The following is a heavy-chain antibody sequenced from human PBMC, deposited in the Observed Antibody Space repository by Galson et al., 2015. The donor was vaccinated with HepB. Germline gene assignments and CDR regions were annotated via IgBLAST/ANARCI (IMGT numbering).Heavy chain of an antibody. V-gene: IGHV3-30*18. CDR3: AKDRGGSYPEYYFDY. D-gene: IGHD1-26*01. J-gene: IGHJ4*02. CDR2: ISYDGSNK. CDR1: GFTFSSYG. Sequence: SLRLSCAASGFTFSSYGMHWVRQAPGKGLEWVAVISYDGSNKYYADSVKGRFTISRDNSKNTLYLQMNSLRAEDTAVYYCAKDRGGSYPEYYFDYWGQGTLVTVSS.